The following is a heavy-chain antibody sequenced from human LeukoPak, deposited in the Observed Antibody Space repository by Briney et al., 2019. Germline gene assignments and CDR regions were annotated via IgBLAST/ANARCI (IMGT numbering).Heavy chain of an antibody. V-gene: IGHV4-59*01. D-gene: IGHD3-10*01. J-gene: IGHJ3*02. Sequence: SATLSLTCTVSGGSISSYYWSWIRQPPGKGLEWIGYIYYSGSTNYNPSLKSRVTISVDTSKKQFSLKLSSVTAADTAVYYCARSSYYYGADALDIWGQGTTVTVSS. CDR1: GGSISSYY. CDR3: ARSSYYYGADALDI. CDR2: IYYSGST.